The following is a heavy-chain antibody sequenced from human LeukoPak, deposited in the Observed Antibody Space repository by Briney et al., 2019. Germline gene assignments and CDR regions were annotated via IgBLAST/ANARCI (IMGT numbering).Heavy chain of an antibody. D-gene: IGHD4-11*01. J-gene: IGHJ4*02. V-gene: IGHV4-59*01. Sequence: SGTLSLTCTVSGGSISNYYWSWIRQPPEKGLEWIGYISYSGSTNYNPSLKSRVTMSVDTSKNQFSLKLSSVTAADTAVYYCARENSYSNYYFDYWGQGTLVTVSS. CDR3: ARENSYSNYYFDY. CDR2: ISYSGST. CDR1: GGSISNYY.